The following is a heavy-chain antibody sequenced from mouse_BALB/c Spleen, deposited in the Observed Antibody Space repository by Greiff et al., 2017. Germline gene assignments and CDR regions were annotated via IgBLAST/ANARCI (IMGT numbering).Heavy chain of an antibody. CDR1: GYTFTSYW. CDR2: IYPGDGDT. D-gene: IGHD1-1*01. CDR3: ARVGNYGSSYAMDD. Sequence: QVQLQQSGAELAKPGASVKMSCKASGYTFTSYWMQWVKQRPGQGLEWIGAIYPGDGDTRYTQKFKGKATLTADKSSSTAYMQLSSLASEDSAVYYCARVGNYGSSYAMDDWGQGTSVTVSS. V-gene: IGHV1-87*01. J-gene: IGHJ4*01.